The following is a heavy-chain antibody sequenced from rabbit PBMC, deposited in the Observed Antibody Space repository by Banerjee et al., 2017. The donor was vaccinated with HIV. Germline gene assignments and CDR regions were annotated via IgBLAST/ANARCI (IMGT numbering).Heavy chain of an antibody. CDR2: IYAGSSGST. Sequence: QSLEESGGDLVKPGASLTLTCTASGFSFSSSYYMCWVRQAPGKGLEWIACIYAGSSGSTYYASWAKGRFTISKTSSTTVTLQMTSLTAADTATYFCARSVMLLGRFNLWGQGTLVTVS. D-gene: IGHD6-1*01. V-gene: IGHV1S40*01. CDR3: ARSVMLLGRFNL. CDR1: GFSFSSSYY. J-gene: IGHJ4*01.